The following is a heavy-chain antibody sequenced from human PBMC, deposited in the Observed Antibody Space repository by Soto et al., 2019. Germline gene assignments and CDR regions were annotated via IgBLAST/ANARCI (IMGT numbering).Heavy chain of an antibody. J-gene: IGHJ2*01. CDR1: GGPFSSHT. D-gene: IGHD4-17*01. V-gene: IGHV1-69*08. CDR2: IIPALGTT. Sequence: QDQLVQSGAEVKKPGSSVKVSCKAFGGPFSSHTFSWVRQAPGQGLEWMGRIIPALGTTTYAQKVQGRVTITADESVTTVYMELNSLRTEDTAVYYCARPDFGDYWYFALWGRGTLVTVSS. CDR3: ARPDFGDYWYFAL.